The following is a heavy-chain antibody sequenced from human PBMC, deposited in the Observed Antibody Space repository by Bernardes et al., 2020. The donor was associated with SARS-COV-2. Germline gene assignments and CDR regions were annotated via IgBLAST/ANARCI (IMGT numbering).Heavy chain of an antibody. CDR2: INPNSGGT. V-gene: IGHV1-2*04. J-gene: IGHJ6*02. CDR3: ARAGSNARRGYYYYGMDV. CDR1: GYTFTGYY. D-gene: IGHD3-16*01. Sequence: ASVKVSCKASGYTFTGYYMHWVRQAPGQGLEWMGWINPNSGGTNYAQKFQGWVTMTRDTSISTAYMELSSLRSDDKAVYYCARAGSNARRGYYYYGMDVWGQGTTVTVSS.